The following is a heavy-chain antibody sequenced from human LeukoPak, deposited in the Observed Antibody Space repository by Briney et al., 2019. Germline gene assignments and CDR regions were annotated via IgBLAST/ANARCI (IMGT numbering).Heavy chain of an antibody. CDR3: ARSMIAGTILTDD. CDR2: ITGSGITI. Sequence: GGSLRLSCAASGFSISSYDMNWVRQAPGKGLEWLSYITGSGITIYYADSVKGRFTISRDNAKNSLFLQMNSLKAEDTAIYYCARSMIAGTILTDDWGQGTLVTVSS. J-gene: IGHJ4*02. CDR1: GFSISSYD. V-gene: IGHV3-48*03. D-gene: IGHD3-22*01.